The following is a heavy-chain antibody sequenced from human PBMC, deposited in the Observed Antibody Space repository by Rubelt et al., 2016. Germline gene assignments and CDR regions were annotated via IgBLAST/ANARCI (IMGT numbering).Heavy chain of an antibody. CDR2: INWNGGST. Sequence: EWVSGINWNGGSTGYADSVKGRFTISRDNAKNSLYLQMNSLRAEDTAVYYCARDLYCSSTSCYGNDYWGQGTLVTVSS. D-gene: IGHD2-2*01. CDR3: ARDLYCSSTSCYGNDY. J-gene: IGHJ4*02. V-gene: IGHV3-20*03.